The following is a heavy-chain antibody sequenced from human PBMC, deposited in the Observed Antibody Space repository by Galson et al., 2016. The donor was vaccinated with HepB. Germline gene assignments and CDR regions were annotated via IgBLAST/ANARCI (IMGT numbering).Heavy chain of an antibody. CDR2: IWYDGSNK. D-gene: IGHD1-26*01. CDR1: GFTFSSYG. Sequence: SLRLSCAASGFTFSSYGMYWVRQAPGKGLEWVAVIWYDGSNKYYADSVKGRFTISRDNSKNTLYLQMNSLRVEDTAVYYFARGGGATSLRNMFTRGLAAHVQHWGQGTLVSVSS. V-gene: IGHV3-33*01. CDR3: ARGGGATSLRNMFTRGLAAHVQH. J-gene: IGHJ1*01.